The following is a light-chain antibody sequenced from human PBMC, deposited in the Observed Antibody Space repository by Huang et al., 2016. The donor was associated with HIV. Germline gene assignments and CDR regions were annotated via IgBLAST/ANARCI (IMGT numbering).Light chain of an antibody. V-gene: IGKV3-15*01. J-gene: IGKJ3*01. Sequence: EIVMTQSPATLSVSTGERATLSCRASQSVSSNLAWYQQKPGQAPRFSGSGSGTEFTLTISSLQSEDFAVYYCQQYNNWPGTFGPGTKVDIK. CDR3: QQYNNWPGT. CDR1: QSVSSN.